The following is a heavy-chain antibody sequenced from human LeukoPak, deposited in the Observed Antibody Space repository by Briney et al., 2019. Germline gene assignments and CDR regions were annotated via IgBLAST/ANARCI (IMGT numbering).Heavy chain of an antibody. J-gene: IGHJ4*02. Sequence: SETLSLTCAVYGGSFSGYYWSWIRQPPGKGLEWIGEINHSGSTNYNPSLKSRVTISVDTSKNQFSLKLSSVTAADTAVYYCARTSCYYWVPYDYWGQGTLVTVSS. V-gene: IGHV4-34*01. CDR3: ARTSCYYWVPYDY. D-gene: IGHD2-2*01. CDR1: GGSFSGYY. CDR2: INHSGST.